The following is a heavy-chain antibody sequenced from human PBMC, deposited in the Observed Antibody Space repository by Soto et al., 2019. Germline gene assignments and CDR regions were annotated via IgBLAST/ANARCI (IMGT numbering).Heavy chain of an antibody. CDR1: GFTFSNAW. J-gene: IGHJ4*02. V-gene: IGHV3-15*01. CDR3: TTGSTSTKNY. D-gene: IGHD6-6*01. CDR2: IKSKTDGGTT. Sequence: EVQLVESGGGLVIPGGSLRLSCAASGFTFSNAWLSCVRQAPGKWLEWAGRIKSKTDGGTTDYTAPVKGRFTISRDDTKNTLYLQMNSLKIEDTAVYYCTTGSTSTKNYWGQGTLVTVSS.